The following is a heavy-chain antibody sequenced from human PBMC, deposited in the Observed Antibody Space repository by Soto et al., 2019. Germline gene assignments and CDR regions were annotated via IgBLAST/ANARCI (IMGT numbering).Heavy chain of an antibody. Sequence: EVQLVESGGGLVQPGRSLRLSCAASGFTFDDYAMHWVRQAPGKGLEWVSGISWNSGSIGYADSVKGRFTISRDNAKNSLYLQMNSLRAEDTALYYCAKVYGGEYSYGNYFDYWGQGTLVTVSS. V-gene: IGHV3-9*01. CDR3: AKVYGGEYSYGNYFDY. CDR1: GFTFDDYA. D-gene: IGHD5-18*01. J-gene: IGHJ4*02. CDR2: ISWNSGSI.